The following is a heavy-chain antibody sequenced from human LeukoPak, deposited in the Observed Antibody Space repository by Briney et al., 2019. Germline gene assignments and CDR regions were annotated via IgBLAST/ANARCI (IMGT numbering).Heavy chain of an antibody. J-gene: IGHJ4*02. Sequence: SLRLSLSASGFTFCDYALQWVRQAPGKGLEWVSGIRLNNGSIGYADSVKGRFTISRDNAKNSLYLQMNSLRAEDTALYYCAKDIGYQVVVVAATLGLDYWGQGTLVTVSS. D-gene: IGHD2-15*01. V-gene: IGHV3-9*01. CDR1: GFTFCDYA. CDR2: IRLNNGSI. CDR3: AKDIGYQVVVVAATLGLDY.